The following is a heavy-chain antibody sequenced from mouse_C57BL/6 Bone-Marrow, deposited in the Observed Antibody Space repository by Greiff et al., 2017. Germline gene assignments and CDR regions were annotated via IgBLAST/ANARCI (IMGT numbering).Heavy chain of an antibody. CDR1: GFTFSDYY. Sequence: EVKVVESEGGLVQPGSSMKLSCTASGFTFSDYYMAWVRQVPEKGLEWVANINYDGSSTYYLDSLKSRFIISRDNAKNILYLQMSSLKAEDTATDYCGRDYYGSRGFFDYWGQGTTLTVSS. CDR2: INYDGSST. V-gene: IGHV5-16*01. D-gene: IGHD1-1*01. J-gene: IGHJ2*01. CDR3: GRDYYGSRGFFDY.